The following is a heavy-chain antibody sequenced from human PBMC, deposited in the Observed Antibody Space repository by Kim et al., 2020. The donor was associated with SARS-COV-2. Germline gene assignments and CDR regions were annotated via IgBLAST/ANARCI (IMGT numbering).Heavy chain of an antibody. D-gene: IGHD3-10*01. V-gene: IGHV3-49*04. Sequence: GGSLRLSCTASGFTFGDYAMSWVRQAPGKGLEWVGFIRSKAYGGTTEYAASVKGRFTISRDDSKSITYLQMNSLKTEDTAVYYCTTGFRLLWFGELSYGMDVWGQGTTVTVSS. CDR1: GFTFGDYA. CDR3: TTGFRLLWFGELSYGMDV. CDR2: IRSKAYGGTT. J-gene: IGHJ6*02.